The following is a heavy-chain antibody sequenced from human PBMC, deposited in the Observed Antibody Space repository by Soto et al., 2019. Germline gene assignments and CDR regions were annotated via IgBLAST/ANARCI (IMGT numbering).Heavy chain of an antibody. CDR3: AKDSGGNPGEYYFDY. J-gene: IGHJ4*02. D-gene: IGHD3-10*01. V-gene: IGHV3-30*18. CDR2: ISYDGNNK. Sequence: GGSLGLSCAASGFTFSSYGMHWVRQAPGKGLEWVAVISYDGNNKYYGDSVKGRFTISRDNSKNTVFLQMNSLRAEDTALYYCAKDSGGNPGEYYFDYWGQGTLVTVSS. CDR1: GFTFSSYG.